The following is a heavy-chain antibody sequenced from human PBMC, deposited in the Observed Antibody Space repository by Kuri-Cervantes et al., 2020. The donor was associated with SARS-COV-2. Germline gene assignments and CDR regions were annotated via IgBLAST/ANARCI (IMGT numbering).Heavy chain of an antibody. CDR1: GFTFSSYA. CDR3: AKPIHDYSLGYHDAFDI. Sequence: GESLKISCAASGFTFSSYAMHWVRQAPGKGLEWVAVISYDGSNKYYADSVKGRFTISRDNSKNTLYLQMNSLRAEDTAVYCCAKPIHDYSLGYHDAFDIWGQGTMVTVSS. CDR2: ISYDGSNK. J-gene: IGHJ3*02. V-gene: IGHV3-30-3*02. D-gene: IGHD4-11*01.